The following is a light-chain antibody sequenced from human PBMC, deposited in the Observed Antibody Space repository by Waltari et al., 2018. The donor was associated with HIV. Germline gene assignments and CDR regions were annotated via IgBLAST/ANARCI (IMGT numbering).Light chain of an antibody. Sequence: SSELTQDPAVSVALGQTVRITCQGDSLRSYYASWYQQKPGQAPVLVIFGKNDRPSGIPDLFAGSDSGNTASLTFTGAQAEDEADYYGNSRDSSGNHVVFGGGTKLTVL. J-gene: IGLJ2*01. CDR3: NSRDSSGNHVV. CDR1: SLRSYY. CDR2: GKN. V-gene: IGLV3-19*01.